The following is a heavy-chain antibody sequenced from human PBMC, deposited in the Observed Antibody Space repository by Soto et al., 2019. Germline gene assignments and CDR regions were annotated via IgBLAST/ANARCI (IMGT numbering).Heavy chain of an antibody. J-gene: IGHJ2*01. CDR2: ISYDGSNK. Sequence: QVQLVESGGGVVQPGRSLRLSCAASGFTFSSYGMHWVRQAPGKGLEWVAVISYDGSNKYYADSVKGRFTISRDNSKNTLYLQMNSLRAEDTAVYYCAKDNERRSGYWYFDLWGRGTLVTVSS. D-gene: IGHD3-3*01. CDR1: GFTFSSYG. V-gene: IGHV3-30*18. CDR3: AKDNERRSGYWYFDL.